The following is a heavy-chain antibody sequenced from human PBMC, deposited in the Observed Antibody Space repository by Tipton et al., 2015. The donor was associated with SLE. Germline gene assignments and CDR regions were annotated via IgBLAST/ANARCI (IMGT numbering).Heavy chain of an antibody. J-gene: IGHJ2*01. CDR2: IYYSGST. D-gene: IGHD3-22*01. CDR1: GGSISSYY. V-gene: IGHV4-59*01. Sequence: LRLSCTVSGGSISSYYWSWIRQPPGKGLEWIGHIYYSGSTNYNPSLKSRVTISVDTSKNQFSLKLSSVTAADTAVYYCASGIITMKGNWYFDLWGRGTLVTVSS. CDR3: ASGIITMKGNWYFDL.